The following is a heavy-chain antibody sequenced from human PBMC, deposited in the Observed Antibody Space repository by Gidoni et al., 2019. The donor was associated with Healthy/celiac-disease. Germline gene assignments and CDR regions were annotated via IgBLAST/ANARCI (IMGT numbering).Heavy chain of an antibody. CDR3: ARGDLSYCSSTSCYGYYYYYGMDV. V-gene: IGHV1-69*01. D-gene: IGHD2-2*01. J-gene: IGHJ6*02. CDR2: IIPIFGTA. CDR1: GGTFSSYA. Sequence: QVQLVQSGAEVKKPGSSVKVSCKASGGTFSSYAISWVRQAPGQGLEWMGGIIPIFGTANYAQKFQGRVTITADESTSTAYMELSSLRSEDTAVYYCARGDLSYCSSTSCYGYYYYYGMDVWGQGTTVTVSS.